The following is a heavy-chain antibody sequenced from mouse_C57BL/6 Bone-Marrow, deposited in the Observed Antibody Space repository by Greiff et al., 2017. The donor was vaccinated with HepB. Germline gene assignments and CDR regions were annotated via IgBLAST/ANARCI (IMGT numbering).Heavy chain of an antibody. V-gene: IGHV1-72*01. CDR3: ARLRGLRFAY. CDR2: LDPNSGGT. Sequence: LSFPSSFSPFPLSFLPFFPPLPVRFLELLGMLDPNSGGTKYNEKFKSKATLTVDKPSSTAYMQLSSLTSEDSAVYYCARLRGLRFAYWGQGTLVTVSA. CDR1: FSPFPLSF. J-gene: IGHJ3*01. D-gene: IGHD2-4*01.